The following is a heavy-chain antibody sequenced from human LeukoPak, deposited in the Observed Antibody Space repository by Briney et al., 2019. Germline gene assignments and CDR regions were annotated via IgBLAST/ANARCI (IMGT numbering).Heavy chain of an antibody. CDR1: GFKFRSYS. CDR3: ARIDSTGYLDAFDL. CDR2: ISTVNYI. Sequence: PGGSLRLSCAVSGFKFRSYSMNWVRQAPGKGLEWVSSISTVNYILYGDSVKGRFTIPRDNAKNSLYLQMSSLRAEDTAVYYCARIDSTGYLDAFDLWGQGTMVTVSS. D-gene: IGHD3-22*01. V-gene: IGHV3-21*01. J-gene: IGHJ3*01.